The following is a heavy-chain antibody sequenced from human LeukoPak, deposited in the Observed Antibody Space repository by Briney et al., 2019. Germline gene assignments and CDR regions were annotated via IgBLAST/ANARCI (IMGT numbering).Heavy chain of an antibody. CDR1: GGTFSSYA. CDR2: IIPIFGTA. V-gene: IGHV1-69*13. J-gene: IGHJ4*02. D-gene: IGHD2-15*01. CDR3: ASRRSGGSLDY. Sequence: ASVKVSCQASGGTFSSYAISWVRQAPGQGLEWMGGIIPIFGTANYAQKFQGRVTITADESTSTGYMELSSLRSEDTAVYYCASRRSGGSLDYWGQGTLVTVSS.